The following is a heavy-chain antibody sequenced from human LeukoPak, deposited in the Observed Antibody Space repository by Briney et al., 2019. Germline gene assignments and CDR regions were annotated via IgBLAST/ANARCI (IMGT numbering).Heavy chain of an antibody. CDR1: GFTFSSYE. V-gene: IGHV3-21*01. CDR2: ISSSSSYI. Sequence: GGSLRLSCAASGFTFSSYEMNWVRQAPGKGLEWVSSISSSSSYIYYADSVKGRFTISRDNAKNSLYLQMNSLRAEDTAVYYCASAIRLRDYWGQGTLVTVSS. J-gene: IGHJ4*02. D-gene: IGHD3-3*01. CDR3: ASAIRLRDY.